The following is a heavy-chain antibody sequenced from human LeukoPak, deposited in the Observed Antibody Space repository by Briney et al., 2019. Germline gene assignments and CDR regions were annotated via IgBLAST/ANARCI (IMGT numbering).Heavy chain of an antibody. CDR3: ARGSFRYSSSWYTVRNSNFRPEYGMDV. J-gene: IGHJ6*02. D-gene: IGHD6-13*01. V-gene: IGHV4-34*01. CDR2: INHSGST. Sequence: SETLSLTCAVYGGSFSGYYWSWIRQPPGKGLEWVGEINHSGSTNYNPSLKSRVTISVDTSKNQFSLKLSSVTAADTAVYYCARGSFRYSSSWYTVRNSNFRPEYGMDVWGQGTTVTVSS. CDR1: GGSFSGYY.